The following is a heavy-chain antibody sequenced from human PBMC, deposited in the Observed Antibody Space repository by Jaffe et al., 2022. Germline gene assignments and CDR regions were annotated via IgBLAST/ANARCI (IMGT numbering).Heavy chain of an antibody. Sequence: QVQLQESGPGLVKPSETLSLTCGVSVYSISSGYYWGWIRQPPGKGLEWIGSIYHSGSTYYNPSLKSRVTISVDTSKNQFSLKLNSVTAADTAVYYCARTPYDAFDVWGQGTMVTVSS. V-gene: IGHV4-38-2*01. CDR2: IYHSGST. CDR3: ARTPYDAFDV. J-gene: IGHJ3*01. CDR1: VYSISSGYY.